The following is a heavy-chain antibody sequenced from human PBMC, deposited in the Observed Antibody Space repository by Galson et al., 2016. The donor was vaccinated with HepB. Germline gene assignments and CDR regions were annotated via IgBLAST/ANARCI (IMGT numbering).Heavy chain of an antibody. V-gene: IGHV3-53*01. CDR3: TRSQDYHPDF. D-gene: IGHD4-11*01. CDR2: IYSGGST. J-gene: IGHJ4*02. CDR1: GLTVSRSY. Sequence: SLRLSCAASGLTVSRSYMSWVRQAPGKGLEWVSVIYSGGSTYYADSVKGRFTISRDNSKNTLYLQMSSLRAEDTAVYYCTRSQDYHPDFWGQGTLVTVSS.